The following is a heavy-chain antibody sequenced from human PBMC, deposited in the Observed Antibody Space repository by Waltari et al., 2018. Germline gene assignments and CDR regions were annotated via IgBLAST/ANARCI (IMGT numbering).Heavy chain of an antibody. V-gene: IGHV3-30*02. CDR2: IRYEGSNK. D-gene: IGHD5-12*01. J-gene: IGHJ4*02. Sequence: QVQLVESGGGVVQPGGSLRLSCAASGFTFSSYGMHWVRQAPGKGLEWWAFIRYEGSNKYYADSVKGRFTISRDNSKNTLYLQMNSLGAEDTAVYYCASPGGMHIVATNWGQGTLVTVSS. CDR3: ASPGGMHIVATN. CDR1: GFTFSSYG.